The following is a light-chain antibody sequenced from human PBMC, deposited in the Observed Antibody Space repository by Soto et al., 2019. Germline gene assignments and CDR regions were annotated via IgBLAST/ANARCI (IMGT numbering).Light chain of an antibody. CDR2: GAS. CDR3: QQDGSPPL. CDR1: QSVSSSY. J-gene: IGKJ2*01. Sequence: EIVLTQSPGTLSLSPGERATLSCRASQSVSSSYLAWYQQKPGQAPRLLIYGASSRATGIPDRFSGSGSGTDFTLTISRLEPEDFAVYYCQQDGSPPLFGQGTKLEIK. V-gene: IGKV3-20*01.